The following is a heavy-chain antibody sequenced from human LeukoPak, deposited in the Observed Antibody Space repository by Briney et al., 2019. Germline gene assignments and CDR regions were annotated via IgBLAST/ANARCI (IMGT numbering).Heavy chain of an antibody. Sequence: SETLSLTCAVSGGSISSGGYSWSWIRQPPGKGLEWIGYIYHSGSTYYNPSLKSRVTISVDRSKNQFSLKLSSVTAADTAVYYCAIGLGYCSSTSCYVYFDYWGQGTLVTVSS. D-gene: IGHD2-2*01. J-gene: IGHJ4*02. CDR3: AIGLGYCSSTSCYVYFDY. V-gene: IGHV4-30-2*01. CDR2: IYHSGST. CDR1: GGSISSGGYS.